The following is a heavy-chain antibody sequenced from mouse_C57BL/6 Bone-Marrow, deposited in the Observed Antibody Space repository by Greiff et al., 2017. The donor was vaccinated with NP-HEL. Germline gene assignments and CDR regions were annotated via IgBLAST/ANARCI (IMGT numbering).Heavy chain of an antibody. V-gene: IGHV1-26*01. Sequence: EVQLQQSGPELVKPGASVKISCKASGYTFTDYYMNWVKQSPGKSLEWIGDINPNNGGTSYNQKFKGKATLTVDKSSSTAYMELRSLTSEDSAVYYCARQTGTWFAYWGQGTLVTVSA. J-gene: IGHJ3*01. D-gene: IGHD4-1*01. CDR3: ARQTGTWFAY. CDR1: GYTFTDYY. CDR2: INPNNGGT.